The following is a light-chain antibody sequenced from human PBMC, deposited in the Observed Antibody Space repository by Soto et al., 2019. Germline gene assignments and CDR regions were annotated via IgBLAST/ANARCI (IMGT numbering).Light chain of an antibody. V-gene: IGKV3-20*01. CDR2: GAS. CDR3: QQYGSSPHT. Sequence: EIVLTQSPGTLSLSPGERATLSCRASQSVSSSYLAWYQHKPGQAPRLLIYGASSRATGIPDRFSGSGSGTDFTLTNSRLEPADFAVYYCQQYGSSPHTFGQGTKLEIK. CDR1: QSVSSSY. J-gene: IGKJ2*01.